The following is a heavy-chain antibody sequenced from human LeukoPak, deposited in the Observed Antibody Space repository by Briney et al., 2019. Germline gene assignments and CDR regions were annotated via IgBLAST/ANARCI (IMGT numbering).Heavy chain of an antibody. V-gene: IGHV3-73*01. CDR2: IRSKANNYAT. Sequence: GGSLRLSCAASGFTFSGSAMHWVRQASGKGLEWVGRIRSKANNYATASAASVKGRFTFSRDDSKNTAYLQMNSLKTEDTAVYYCAREEYYYDSSGTYYFDYWGQGTLVTVSS. D-gene: IGHD3-22*01. CDR3: AREEYYYDSSGTYYFDY. CDR1: GFTFSGSA. J-gene: IGHJ4*02.